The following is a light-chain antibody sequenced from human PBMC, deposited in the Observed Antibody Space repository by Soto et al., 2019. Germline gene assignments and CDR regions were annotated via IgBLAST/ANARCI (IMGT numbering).Light chain of an antibody. J-gene: IGKJ1*01. CDR3: QQYNNWPRT. Sequence: EVVMTQSPATLSVSTGERATLSCRASQSVRTNLAWYQQKAGQAPRLLISDASTRATGIPARFSGSGSGTEFTLTISSLQSEDFAIYYCQQYNNWPRTFGQGTKVDIK. V-gene: IGKV3-15*01. CDR2: DAS. CDR1: QSVRTN.